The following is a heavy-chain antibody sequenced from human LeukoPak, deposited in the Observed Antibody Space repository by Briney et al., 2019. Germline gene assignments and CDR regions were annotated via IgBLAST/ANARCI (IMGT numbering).Heavy chain of an antibody. D-gene: IGHD3-10*01. CDR3: ASVRRGFGESSEYYSYYYMDV. Sequence: SETLSLTCTVSGGSISSYYWSWIRQPPGKGLEWIGSIYHSGSTYCNPSLKSRVTISVDTSKNQFSLKLSAVTAAATAVYYCASVRRGFGESSEYYSYYYMDVWGNGTTVTISS. V-gene: IGHV4-59*05. CDR1: GGSISSYY. J-gene: IGHJ6*03. CDR2: IYHSGST.